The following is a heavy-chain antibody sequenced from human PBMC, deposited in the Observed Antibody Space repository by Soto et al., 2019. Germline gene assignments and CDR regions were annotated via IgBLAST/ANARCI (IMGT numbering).Heavy chain of an antibody. CDR1: VFTLSSYA. Sequence: RWSLRLSCSASVFTLSSYAMSWCRQAPGKGLEWVSTFSGTGGYTYYADSVKGRFTISRDDSKNTLFLHMNSLRAADTAVYYCARGQRALITYGPFDPWGQGTLVTVSS. D-gene: IGHD4-17*01. CDR2: FSGTGGYT. J-gene: IGHJ5*02. CDR3: ARGQRALITYGPFDP. V-gene: IGHV3-23*01.